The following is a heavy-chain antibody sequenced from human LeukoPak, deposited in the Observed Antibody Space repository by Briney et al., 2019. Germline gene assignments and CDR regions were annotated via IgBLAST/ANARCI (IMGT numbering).Heavy chain of an antibody. Sequence: ASVKVSCKASGYTFTAYYMHWVRQAPGQGLEWMGGINANTGNPTYAQGFTGRFVFSLDTSVTTAYLQISSLKAEDTAVYYCARDYWDDSSGNDYWGQGTLVTVSS. V-gene: IGHV7-4-1*02. CDR2: INANTGNP. CDR1: GYTFTAYY. J-gene: IGHJ4*02. D-gene: IGHD3-22*01. CDR3: ARDYWDDSSGNDY.